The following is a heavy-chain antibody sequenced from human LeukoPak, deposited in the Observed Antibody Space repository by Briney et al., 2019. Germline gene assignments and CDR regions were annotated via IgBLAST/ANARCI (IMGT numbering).Heavy chain of an antibody. CDR3: ARGSYYDFWSGYYTPVRYFDY. CDR1: GFTFSSYD. V-gene: IGHV3-13*01. D-gene: IGHD3-3*01. CDR2: IGTAGDT. J-gene: IGHJ4*02. Sequence: GGSLRLSCAASGFTFSSYDMHWVRHATGKGLEWVSAIGTAGDTYYPGSVKGRFTISRENAKNSLYLQMNSLRAEDTAVYYCARGSYYDFWSGYYTPVRYFDYWGQGTLVTVSS.